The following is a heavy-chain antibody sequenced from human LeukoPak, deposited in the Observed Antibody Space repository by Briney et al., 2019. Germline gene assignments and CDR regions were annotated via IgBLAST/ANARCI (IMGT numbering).Heavy chain of an antibody. V-gene: IGHV3-66*01. J-gene: IGHJ4*02. Sequence: GGSLRLSCAASGFTVSSDYMSWVRQAPGKGLEWVSVIYSGDSTYYADSVKGRFIISRDNSKNTLYLQMNSLRAEDTAVYYCARVPNNYFDYWGQGTLVTVSS. CDR2: IYSGDST. CDR1: GFTVSSDY. CDR3: ARVPNNYFDY.